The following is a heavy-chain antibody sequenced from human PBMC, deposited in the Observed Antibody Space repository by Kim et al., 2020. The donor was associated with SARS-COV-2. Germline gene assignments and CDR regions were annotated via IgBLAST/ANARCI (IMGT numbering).Heavy chain of an antibody. V-gene: IGHV3-7*01. CDR2: INEDGSAK. D-gene: IGHD2-21*01. Sequence: GGSLRLSCVASGFIFSTYWMSWVRQAPGKGLEWLAHINEDGSAKNYVDSARGRFTISRDNARRSLHLQLTSLRDEDTAVYYCGSEEVGGIVYIDDWRQG. CDR1: GFIFSTYW. J-gene: IGHJ4*02. CDR3: GSEEVGGIVYIDD.